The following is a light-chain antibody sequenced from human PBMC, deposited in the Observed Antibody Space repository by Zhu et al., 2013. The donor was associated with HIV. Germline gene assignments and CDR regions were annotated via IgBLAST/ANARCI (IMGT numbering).Light chain of an antibody. CDR3: AAWDDSLSGYV. CDR1: SSDVGGYKY. CDR2: EVS. J-gene: IGLJ1*01. V-gene: IGLV2-8*01. Sequence: QSALTQPPSASGSPGQSVTISCTGTSSDVGGYKYVSWYQQHPGKAPKLIIFEVSKRPSGVPDRFSGSKSGTSPSLAISGLRSEDEADYYCAAWDDSLSGYVFGTGTKVTVL.